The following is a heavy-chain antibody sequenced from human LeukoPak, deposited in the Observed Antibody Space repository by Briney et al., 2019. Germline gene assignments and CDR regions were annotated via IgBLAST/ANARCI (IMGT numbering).Heavy chain of an antibody. V-gene: IGHV3-23*01. CDR1: GFIFRNHG. CDR2: VSPSGDIT. Sequence: GGSLRLSCAASGFIFRNHGMNWVRQAPGKGLEWVSGVSPSGDITYYADSVKGRFTISRDNSKNRVYLQMNSLRAEDTAMYYCARDRRLGRTHYYMDVWGKGTTVTVSS. D-gene: IGHD6-19*01. CDR3: ARDRRLGRTHYYMDV. J-gene: IGHJ6*03.